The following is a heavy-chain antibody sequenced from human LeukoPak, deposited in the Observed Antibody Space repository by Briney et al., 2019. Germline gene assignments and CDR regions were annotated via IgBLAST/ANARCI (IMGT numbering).Heavy chain of an antibody. CDR3: AEDTLPGIAVAGIHY. CDR2: ISSSSNTI. Sequence: QAGGSLRLSCAASGFTFSSYSMNWVRQAPGKGLEWVSYISSSSNTIYYADSVKGRFTISRDNAKNSLYLQMSSLRDEDTAVYYCAEDTLPGIAVAGIHYWGQGTLVTVSS. J-gene: IGHJ4*02. CDR1: GFTFSSYS. V-gene: IGHV3-48*02. D-gene: IGHD6-19*01.